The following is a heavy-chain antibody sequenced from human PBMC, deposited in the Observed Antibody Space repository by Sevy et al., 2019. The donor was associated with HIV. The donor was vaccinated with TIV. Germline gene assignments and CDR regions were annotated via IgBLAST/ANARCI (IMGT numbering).Heavy chain of an antibody. CDR1: GLNVSDYF. D-gene: IGHD3-10*01. CDR2: ISSSGTII. V-gene: IGHV3-11*01. CDR3: AGDLASGSFFSLYFDY. Sequence: GGSLRLSCAASGLNVSDYFMSWIRQAPGKRPEWVSYISSSGTIIHYADSVKGRFTISRDNAKNSLYLQLNSLRAEDTAIYYCAGDLASGSFFSLYFDYWGQGTLVTVSS. J-gene: IGHJ4*02.